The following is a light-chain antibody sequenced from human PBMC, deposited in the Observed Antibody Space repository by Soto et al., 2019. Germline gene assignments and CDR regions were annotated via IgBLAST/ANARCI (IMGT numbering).Light chain of an antibody. CDR2: DAS. Sequence: IVLIQSPATLSVSPGERATLSCRASQSVSSYLAWFQQKPGQAPRLLIYDASNRATGIPARFSGSGSGTDFTLTISSLEPEDFAVYYCQQRSNWVTFGPGTKVDIK. J-gene: IGKJ3*01. CDR3: QQRSNWVT. CDR1: QSVSSY. V-gene: IGKV3-11*01.